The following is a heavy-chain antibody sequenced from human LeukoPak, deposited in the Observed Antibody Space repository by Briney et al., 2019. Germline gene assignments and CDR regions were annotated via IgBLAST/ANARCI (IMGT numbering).Heavy chain of an antibody. J-gene: IGHJ3*02. V-gene: IGHV5-51*01. Sequence: GESLKISCKGSGYSFTSYWIGWVRQVPGKGLEWMGIIYPGDSDTRYSPSFQGQVTISADKSISTAYLQWSSLKASDTAMYYCASTPPSGRDAFDIWGQGTMVTVSS. CDR3: ASTPPSGRDAFDI. CDR2: IYPGDSDT. CDR1: GYSFTSYW. D-gene: IGHD1-26*01.